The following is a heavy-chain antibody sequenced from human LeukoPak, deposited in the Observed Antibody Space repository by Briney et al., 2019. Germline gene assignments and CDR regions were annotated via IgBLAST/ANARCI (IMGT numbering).Heavy chain of an antibody. Sequence: PSETLSLACTVSGGSISIYYWNWIRQPPGKGLEWIGYIYNSGSSTIYNPSLKSRVTISVDTSKNQFSLRLSSVTAADTAVYFCVRDRELTYWGQGTLVTVSS. V-gene: IGHV4-59*01. J-gene: IGHJ4*02. CDR2: IYNSGSST. D-gene: IGHD3-10*01. CDR3: VRDRELTY. CDR1: GGSISIYY.